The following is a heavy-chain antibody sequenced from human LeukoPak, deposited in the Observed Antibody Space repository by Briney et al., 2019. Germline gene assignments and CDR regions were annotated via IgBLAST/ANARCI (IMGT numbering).Heavy chain of an antibody. Sequence: SQTLSLTCVISGDSVSNNAWNWVRQTPSGGLECLGRTYYKSKWYTEYAEFVKSRISISPDTFKNQFSLQLSSVTPEDMAVYYCARGWVRDAFDIWSHGTMVTVSS. D-gene: IGHD3-10*01. CDR1: GDSVSNNA. J-gene: IGHJ3*02. CDR3: ARGWVRDAFDI. V-gene: IGHV6-1*01. CDR2: TYYKSKWYT.